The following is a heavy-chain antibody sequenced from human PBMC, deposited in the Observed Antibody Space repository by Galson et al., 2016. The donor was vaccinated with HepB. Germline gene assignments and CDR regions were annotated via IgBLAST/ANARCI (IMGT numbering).Heavy chain of an antibody. D-gene: IGHD3-10*01. CDR1: GYSFTSYW. Sequence: QSGAEVKKPGESLRISCKGSGYSFTSYWITWVRQMPGKGLEWMGRIDPSDSYTNYRPSLQGHVTISADNSITTAYLQWSSLKASDTAMYYCARGFGDFDRDYWGQGTLVTVSS. J-gene: IGHJ4*02. CDR3: ARGFGDFDRDY. CDR2: IDPSDSYT. V-gene: IGHV5-10-1*01.